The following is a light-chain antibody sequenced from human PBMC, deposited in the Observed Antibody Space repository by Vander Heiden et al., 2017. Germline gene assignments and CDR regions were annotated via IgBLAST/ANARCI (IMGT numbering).Light chain of an antibody. J-gene: IGKJ1*01. V-gene: IGKV1-6*01. CDR2: AAS. CDR3: LQDYSYPRT. CDR1: QGIRND. Sequence: IQITQSPSSLSASVGDRVIITCRASQGIRNDLGWYQQRPGKAPKLLSYAASSLQTGVPLRFSGSGSGTDFTLTISSLQPEDFATYYCLQDYSYPRTFGQGTKVEIK.